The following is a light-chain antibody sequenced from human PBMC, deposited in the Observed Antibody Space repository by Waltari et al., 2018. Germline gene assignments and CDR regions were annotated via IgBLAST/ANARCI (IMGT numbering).Light chain of an antibody. CDR1: QSLVFSDENNY. V-gene: IGKV2-30*01. CDR2: QVS. Sequence: DVVMTQSPLSLPVTLGQPASISCRSSQSLVFSDENNYLNWFHQRPGQSPRRLIYQVSDRDSGVPDRFIGSGSGTDFTLKISRVEAEDVGLYYCMQGTHWPWTFGQGTKVEIK. CDR3: MQGTHWPWT. J-gene: IGKJ1*01.